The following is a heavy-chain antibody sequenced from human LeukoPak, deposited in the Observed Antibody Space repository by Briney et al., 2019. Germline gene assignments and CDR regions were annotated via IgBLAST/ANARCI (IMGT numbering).Heavy chain of an antibody. J-gene: IGHJ4*02. CDR2: INPNSGGT. Sequence: GASVKVSCKASEYTFTGYYMHWVRQAPGQGLEWMGRINPNSGGTNYAQKFQDRVTMTRDTSISTAYMELNSLRSEDTAVYYCARTEPYAGSWNAKANSYYFDYWGQGSLVTVSS. D-gene: IGHD1-1*01. CDR1: EYTFTGYY. CDR3: ARTEPYAGSWNAKANSYYFDY. V-gene: IGHV1-2*06.